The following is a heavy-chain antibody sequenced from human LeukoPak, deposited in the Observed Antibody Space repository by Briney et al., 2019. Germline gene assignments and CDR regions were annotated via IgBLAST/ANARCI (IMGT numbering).Heavy chain of an antibody. CDR1: GGTFSSYA. D-gene: IGHD2-15*01. Sequence: SVKVSCKASGGTFSSYAISWVRQAPGQGLEWMGRIIPILGIANYAQKFQGRVTITADKSTSTAYMELSSLRSEDTAVYYCARAPGCSGGSCYSYAFDIWGQGTMVTVSS. CDR2: IIPILGIA. J-gene: IGHJ3*02. CDR3: ARAPGCSGGSCYSYAFDI. V-gene: IGHV1-69*04.